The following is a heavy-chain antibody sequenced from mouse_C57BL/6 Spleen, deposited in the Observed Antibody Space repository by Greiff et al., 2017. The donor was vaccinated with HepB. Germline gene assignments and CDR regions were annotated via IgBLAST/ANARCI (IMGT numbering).Heavy chain of an antibody. J-gene: IGHJ2*01. CDR1: GYTFTSYW. CDR2: IDPSDSYT. Sequence: QVQLQQSGAELVMPGASVKLSCKASGYTFTSYWMHWVKQRPGQGLEWIGEIDPSDSYTNYNQKFKGKSTLTVDKSSSTAYMQLSSLTSEDSAVYYCARGGNYKGDYWGQGTTLTVSS. CDR3: ARGGNYKGDY. V-gene: IGHV1-69*01. D-gene: IGHD2-1*01.